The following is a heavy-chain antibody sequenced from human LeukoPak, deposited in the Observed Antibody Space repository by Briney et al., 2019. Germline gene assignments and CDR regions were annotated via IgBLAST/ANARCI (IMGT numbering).Heavy chain of an antibody. D-gene: IGHD3-10*01. CDR3: ARFPWLVRGFPRASDI. Sequence: SETLSLTCTVSGGSISSGSYYWSWIRQPAGKGLEWIGRIYTSGSTNYNPSLKSRVTISLDSSKNQFSLKLNSVTAADTAVYFCARFPWLVRGFPRASDIWGQGTMVTVS. CDR1: GGSISSGSYY. CDR2: IYTSGST. J-gene: IGHJ3*02. V-gene: IGHV4-61*02.